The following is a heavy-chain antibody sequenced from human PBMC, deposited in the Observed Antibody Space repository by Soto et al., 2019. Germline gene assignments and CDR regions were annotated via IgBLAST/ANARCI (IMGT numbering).Heavy chain of an antibody. CDR2: LSGSSLNT. CDR1: GFTFGNYA. J-gene: IGHJ6*02. CDR3: TTQFFLSSRKPPEDV. Sequence: PGGSLRLSCEASGFTFGNYAMTWVRQGPGRGLEWVSALSGSSLNTYYAESVKGRFTISRDNSKNTMYLEMNRLRVDDTAVYYCTTQFFLSSRKPPEDVWGQGTPVTVSS. V-gene: IGHV3-23*01.